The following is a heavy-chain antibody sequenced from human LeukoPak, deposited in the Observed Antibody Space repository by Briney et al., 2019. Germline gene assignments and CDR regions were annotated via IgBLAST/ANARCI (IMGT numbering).Heavy chain of an antibody. V-gene: IGHV4-38-2*02. D-gene: IGHD5-24*01. CDR2: IYQSGRT. J-gene: IGHJ3*02. CDR1: GYSIRSAYY. CDR3: ARDNAGRDGYNPDAFDI. Sequence: SETPSLTCIVSGYSIRSAYYWGWIRQPPGKGLEWIGSIYQSGRTYYTPSLKSRVTISVDTSKNQFSLKLSSVTAADTAVYYCARDNAGRDGYNPDAFDIWGQGTMVTVSS.